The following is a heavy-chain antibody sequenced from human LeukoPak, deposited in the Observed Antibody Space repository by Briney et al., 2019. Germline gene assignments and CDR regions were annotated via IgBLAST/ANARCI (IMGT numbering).Heavy chain of an antibody. CDR2: IRGSGGTT. CDR1: GFTFSSYG. Sequence: PGGSLRLSCTASGFTFSSYGMCWVRQAPGKGLEWVSAIRGSGGTTYYADSVKGRFTISRDNSKNTLYLQMNSLRAEDTAVYYCAKDTGRITITVPKDAFDIWGQGTTVTVSS. D-gene: IGHD1-20*01. J-gene: IGHJ3*02. CDR3: AKDTGRITITVPKDAFDI. V-gene: IGHV3-23*01.